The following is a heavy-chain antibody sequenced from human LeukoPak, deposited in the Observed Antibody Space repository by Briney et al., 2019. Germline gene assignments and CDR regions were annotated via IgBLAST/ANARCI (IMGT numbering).Heavy chain of an antibody. J-gene: IGHJ4*02. V-gene: IGHV4-59*08. CDR1: GGSISSYY. D-gene: IGHD6-13*01. Sequence: SSETLSLTCTVSGGSISSYYWSWIRQPPGKGLEWIGYIYYSGSTNYNPSLKSRVTISVDTSKNQFSLKLSSVTAADTAVYYCARHRPGIAAAGSFDYWGQGTLVTVSS. CDR3: ARHRPGIAAAGSFDY. CDR2: IYYSGST.